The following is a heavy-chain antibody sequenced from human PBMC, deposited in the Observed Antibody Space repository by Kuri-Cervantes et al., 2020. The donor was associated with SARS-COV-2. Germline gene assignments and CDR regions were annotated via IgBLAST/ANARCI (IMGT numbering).Heavy chain of an antibody. J-gene: IGHJ4*02. CDR1: GGAFSSYA. CDR2: IIPIFGTA. Sequence: SVKVSCKASGGAFSSYAISWVRQAPGQGLEWMGRIIPIFGTANYAQKFQGRVTITADESTSTAYMELSSLRSEDTALYYCASYSMSIIYRPTGNSYNTYFDNWGQGTLVTVSS. V-gene: IGHV1-69*13. D-gene: IGHD2-21*01. CDR3: ASYSMSIIYRPTGNSYNTYFDN.